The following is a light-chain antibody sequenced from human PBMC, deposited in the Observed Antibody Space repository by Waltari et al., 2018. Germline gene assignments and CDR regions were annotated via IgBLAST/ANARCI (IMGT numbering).Light chain of an antibody. CDR3: SSYRSSSIVV. J-gene: IGLJ2*01. CDR2: DVS. Sequence: QSALTQPASVSGSPGQSITIPCTGTSSDVGGYDYVSWYQQHPGKAPKLMIYDVSHRPSGVSDRFSGSKSDSTASLTISGLQAEDEADYYCSSYRSSSIVVFGGGTKLTVL. CDR1: SSDVGGYDY. V-gene: IGLV2-14*03.